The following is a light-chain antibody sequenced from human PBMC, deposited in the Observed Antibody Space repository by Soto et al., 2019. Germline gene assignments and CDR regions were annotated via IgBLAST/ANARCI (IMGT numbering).Light chain of an antibody. CDR1: SSNIGSNT. Sequence: QSVLTQPPSASGTPGQRVTISCSGSSSNIGSNTVSWYQQLPGTAPKLLIYRDIQWPSGVPDRFSGSKSGTPASLAISGLQAEDEADCYCATWDDSLNGWVFGGGTKLTVL. CDR3: ATWDDSLNGWV. V-gene: IGLV1-44*01. CDR2: RDI. J-gene: IGLJ3*02.